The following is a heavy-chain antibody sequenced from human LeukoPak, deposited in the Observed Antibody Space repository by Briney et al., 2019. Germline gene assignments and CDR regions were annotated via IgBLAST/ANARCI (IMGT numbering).Heavy chain of an antibody. CDR1: GCSISSYD. Sequence: SETLSLTCTVSGCSISSYDWSWIRQPPGKGLEWIGYIYYSGSTNYNPSLKRRVTISVDTSTNQFSLKLSSVTAADTAVYYCARGDCSGGSCYHGYWGQGTLVTVSS. CDR3: ARGDCSGGSCYHGY. V-gene: IGHV4-59*01. D-gene: IGHD2-15*01. CDR2: IYYSGST. J-gene: IGHJ4*02.